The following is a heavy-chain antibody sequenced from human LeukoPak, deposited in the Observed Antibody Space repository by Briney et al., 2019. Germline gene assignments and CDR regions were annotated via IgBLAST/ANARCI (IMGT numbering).Heavy chain of an antibody. Sequence: SETLSLTCTVSGGSISSYYWSWIRQPPGQGLEWIGYIYYSGSTNYNPSLKSRVTISVDTSKNQFSLKLSSVTAADTAVYYCARVGDYYDSRGYYYNFDYWGQGTLVTVSS. V-gene: IGHV4-59*01. CDR1: GGSISSYY. D-gene: IGHD3-22*01. CDR3: ARVGDYYDSRGYYYNFDY. CDR2: IYYSGST. J-gene: IGHJ4*02.